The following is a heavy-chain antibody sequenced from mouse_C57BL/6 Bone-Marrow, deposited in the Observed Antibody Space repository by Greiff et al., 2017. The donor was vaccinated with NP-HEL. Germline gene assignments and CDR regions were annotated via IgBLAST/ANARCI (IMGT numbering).Heavy chain of an antibody. J-gene: IGHJ2*01. CDR1: GYTFTDYE. Sequence: VQLHQSGAELVRPGASVTLSCKASGYTFTDYEMHWVKQTPVHGLEWIGAIDPETGGTAYNQKFKGKAILTADKSSSTAYMELRSLTSEDSAVYYCTRGDGYDEESFDYWGQGTTLTVSS. V-gene: IGHV1-15*01. CDR3: TRGDGYDEESFDY. D-gene: IGHD2-2*01. CDR2: IDPETGGT.